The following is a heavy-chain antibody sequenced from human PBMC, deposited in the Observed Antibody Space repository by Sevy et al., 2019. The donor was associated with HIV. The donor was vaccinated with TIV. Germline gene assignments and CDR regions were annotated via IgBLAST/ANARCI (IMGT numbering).Heavy chain of an antibody. D-gene: IGHD6-6*01. Sequence: ASVKVPSKASGGTFSSYAISWVRQAPGQGLEWMGGIIPIFGTANYAQKFQGRVTITADKSTSTAYMELSSLRSEDTAVYYCARGYSSSSYYYYYMDVWGKGTTVTVSS. V-gene: IGHV1-69*06. CDR3: ARGYSSSSYYYYYMDV. CDR2: IIPIFGTA. CDR1: GGTFSSYA. J-gene: IGHJ6*03.